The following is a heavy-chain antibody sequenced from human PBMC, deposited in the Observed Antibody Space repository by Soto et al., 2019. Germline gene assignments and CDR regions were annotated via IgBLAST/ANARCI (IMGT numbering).Heavy chain of an antibody. D-gene: IGHD2-15*01. Sequence: QVQLVQSGAEVKKPGASVKVSCTASGYTFIDYYMHWVRQAPGQGLEWMGWINPSSGGTHYAQKFQGRVAMTRDMSISIVYMELSRLKSDDTAMYYCARDGAYDCLASCCYALSGLDVWGQGTRVTVSS. J-gene: IGHJ6*02. V-gene: IGHV1-2*02. CDR3: ARDGAYDCLASCCYALSGLDV. CDR1: GYTFIDYY. CDR2: INPSSGGT.